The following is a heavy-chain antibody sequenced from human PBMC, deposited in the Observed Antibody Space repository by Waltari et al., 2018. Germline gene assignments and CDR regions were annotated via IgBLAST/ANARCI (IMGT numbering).Heavy chain of an antibody. V-gene: IGHV3-43D*03. J-gene: IGHJ4*02. Sequence: EVQLVESGGVVVQPGGSLRLSCAASGFTFDDYAMHWVRQAPGKGLEWVSLISWDGGSTDYADSVKGRLTISRDNSKNSLYLQMNSLRAEDTALYYCAKDMGGSGWYYFDYWGQGTLVTVSS. CDR3: AKDMGGSGWYYFDY. CDR2: ISWDGGST. D-gene: IGHD6-19*01. CDR1: GFTFDDYA.